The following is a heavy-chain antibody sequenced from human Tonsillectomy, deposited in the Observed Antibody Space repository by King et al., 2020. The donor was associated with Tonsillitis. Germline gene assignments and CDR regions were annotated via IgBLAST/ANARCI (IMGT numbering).Heavy chain of an antibody. J-gene: IGHJ3*02. CDR3: AKVGRPYSSSWDYAFDI. V-gene: IGHV3-23*04. CDR2: ITGNGGST. CDR1: GFTFSSYA. Sequence: DVQLVESGGGLVQPGGSLRLSCVASGFTFSSYAMSWVRQAPGKGLEWVSTITGNGGSTYYADSVKGRFTISRDNSKNTLYLQMSSLRAEDTAVYYCAKVGRPYSSSWDYAFDIWGQGTMVTVFS. D-gene: IGHD6-13*01.